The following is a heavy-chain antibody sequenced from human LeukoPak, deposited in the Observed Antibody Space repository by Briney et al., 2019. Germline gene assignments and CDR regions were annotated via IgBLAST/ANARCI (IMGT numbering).Heavy chain of an antibody. V-gene: IGHV3-23*01. CDR1: GFTFSSYA. J-gene: IGHJ4*02. CDR3: ARDRGDFWSGYRFDY. D-gene: IGHD3-3*01. Sequence: PGGSLRLSCAASGFTFSSYAMSWVRQAPGKGLEWVSAISGSGGSTYYADSVKGRFTISRDNSKNTLYLQMNSLRAEDTAVYYCARDRGDFWSGYRFDYWGQGTLVTVSS. CDR2: ISGSGGST.